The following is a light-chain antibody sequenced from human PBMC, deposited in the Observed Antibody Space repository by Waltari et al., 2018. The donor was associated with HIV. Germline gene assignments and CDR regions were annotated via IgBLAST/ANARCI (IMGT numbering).Light chain of an antibody. CDR2: HNH. V-gene: IGLV1-44*01. CDR1: SPNLGTNT. Sequence: QSVMTQPPPASATPGQTVTISCSGSSPNLGTNTVNWYQQLPGTAPKLLIYHNHQRPSGVPDRFSGSKSGTSASLAISGLQSEDEAAYYCAAWDVSLSGLWVFGGGTKLTVL. CDR3: AAWDVSLSGLWV. J-gene: IGLJ3*02.